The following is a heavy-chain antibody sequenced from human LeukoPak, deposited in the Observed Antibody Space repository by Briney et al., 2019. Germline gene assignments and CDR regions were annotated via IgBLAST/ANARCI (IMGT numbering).Heavy chain of an antibody. V-gene: IGHV4-30-4*01. CDR3: ARGHVGSYAYYYYYGMDV. Sequence: SETLSLTCTVSGGSISSGDYYWSWIRQPPGKGLEWIGYIYYSGSTYYNPSLKSRVTISVDTSKNQFSLKVRSVTAADTAVYYCARGHVGSYAYYYYYGMDVWGQGTAVTVSS. J-gene: IGHJ6*02. D-gene: IGHD2-8*01. CDR2: IYYSGST. CDR1: GGSISSGDYY.